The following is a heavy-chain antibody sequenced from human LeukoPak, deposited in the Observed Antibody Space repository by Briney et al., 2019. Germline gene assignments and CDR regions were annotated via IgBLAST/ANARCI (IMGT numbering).Heavy chain of an antibody. CDR2: ISSSSSYI. CDR1: GFTFSSYS. V-gene: IGHV3-21*01. J-gene: IGHJ4*02. D-gene: IGHD5-12*01. Sequence: GGSLRLSCAASGFTFSSYSMNWVRQAPGKGLEWVSSISSSSSYIYYADSVKGRFTISRDNAKNSLYLQMNSLRAEDTAVYYCARGDIVATICGHMDYWGQGTLVTVSS. CDR3: ARGDIVATICGHMDY.